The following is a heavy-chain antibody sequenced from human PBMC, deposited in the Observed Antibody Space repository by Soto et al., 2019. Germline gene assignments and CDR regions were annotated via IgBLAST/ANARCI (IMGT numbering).Heavy chain of an antibody. CDR2: IYPSGNS. CDR1: GGSMGSGGYS. CDR3: ARGEVTTRGYYYGMDV. Sequence: TVSLTWAVVGGSMGSGGYSRCWIRPAPAKGLEWIGYIYPSGNSYNNPSLKRRVTISVDRSKNQFSLKLRSVTAADTAVYYCARGEVTTRGYYYGMDVWGQGTTVTVSS. D-gene: IGHD4-4*01. V-gene: IGHV4-30-2*01. J-gene: IGHJ6*02.